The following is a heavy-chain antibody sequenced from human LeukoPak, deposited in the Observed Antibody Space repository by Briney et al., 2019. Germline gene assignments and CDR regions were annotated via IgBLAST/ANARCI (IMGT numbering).Heavy chain of an antibody. Sequence: ASVKLSCKASGYTFTGYYMHWVRQAPGQGLEWMGWISPNSGDTDIAQKFQGRVTMTRDTSIATSYMEVDSLTSDDTAVYYCARESAGGTTNCLAPADWLDPWGQGTLVIVSS. D-gene: IGHD2-2*01. CDR3: ARESAGGTTNCLAPADWLDP. J-gene: IGHJ5*02. CDR2: ISPNSGDT. V-gene: IGHV1-2*02. CDR1: GYTFTGYY.